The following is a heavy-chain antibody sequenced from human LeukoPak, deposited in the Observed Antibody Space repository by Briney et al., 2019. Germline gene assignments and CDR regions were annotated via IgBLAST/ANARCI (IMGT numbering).Heavy chain of an antibody. Sequence: GGSLRLSCVASGFTFSSYWMTWVRQAPGKGLEWVSSISSSSDYIYYADSVKGRFTISRDNAKNSLYLQMNSLRAEDTAVYYCARDRSHQRRFHSSREENWFDPWGQGTLVTVSS. CDR1: GFTFSSYW. D-gene: IGHD6-13*01. V-gene: IGHV3-21*01. CDR3: ARDRSHQRRFHSSREENWFDP. CDR2: ISSSSDYI. J-gene: IGHJ5*02.